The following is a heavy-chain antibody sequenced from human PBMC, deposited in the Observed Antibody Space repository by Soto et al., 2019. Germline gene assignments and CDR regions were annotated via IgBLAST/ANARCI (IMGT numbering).Heavy chain of an antibody. CDR2: INAGNGNT. V-gene: IGHV1-3*01. Sequence: ASVKVSCKSSGGTFSSYAMHWVRQAPGQRLEWMGWINAGNGNTKYSQKFQGRVTITRDTYASTAYMELRSLRAEDTAVYYCARVVPDAIPRAFHYCGQGPLVNVSS. J-gene: IGHJ4*02. CDR1: GGTFSSYA. D-gene: IGHD2-2*01. CDR3: ARVVPDAIPRAFHY.